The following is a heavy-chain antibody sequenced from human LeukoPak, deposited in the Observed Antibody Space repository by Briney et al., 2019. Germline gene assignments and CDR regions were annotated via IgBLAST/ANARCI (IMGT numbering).Heavy chain of an antibody. D-gene: IGHD6-13*01. J-gene: IGHJ4*02. CDR2: ISGSGGST. V-gene: IGHV3-23*01. CDR1: GFTFSSYW. CDR3: AKEGRYSSSWQYYFDY. Sequence: GGSLRLSCAASGFTFSSYWMSWVRQAPGKGLEWVSAISGSGGSTYYADSVKGRFTISRDNSKNTLYLQMNSLRAEDTAVYYCAKEGRYSSSWQYYFDYWGQGTLVTVSS.